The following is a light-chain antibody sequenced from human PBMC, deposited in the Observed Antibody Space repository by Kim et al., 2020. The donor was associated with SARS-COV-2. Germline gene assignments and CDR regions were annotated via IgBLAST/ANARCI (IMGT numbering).Light chain of an antibody. CDR1: SSDVGRYDR. CDR3: FSWTSSNTYV. J-gene: IGLJ1*01. Sequence: GQSVTTSCTGTSSDVGRYDRDSWYQQPPDTAPKLMIYEVSDRPSGVPDRFSGSKSGNTASLTISGLQAEDEADYYCFSWTSSNTYVFGTGTQLTVL. CDR2: EVS. V-gene: IGLV2-18*02.